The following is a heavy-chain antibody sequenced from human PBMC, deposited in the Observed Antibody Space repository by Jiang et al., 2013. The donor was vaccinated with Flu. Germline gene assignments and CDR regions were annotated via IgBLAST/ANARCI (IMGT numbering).Heavy chain of an antibody. CDR2: VPFNGRT. D-gene: IGHD1-26*01. J-gene: IGHJ4*02. CDR1: GGSVSSNSYY. CDR3: ARTAFLYSESYYRYAPGLFDS. Sequence: PGLVKPSETLSLNCNVSGGSVSSNSYYWGWIRQPPGKGLEWIGSVPFNGRTFYNPSLKSRVTISVDTSKNQFSLKLNSVTAADTAVYYCARTAFLYSESYYRYAPGLFDSWGQGTLVTVSS. V-gene: IGHV4-39*01.